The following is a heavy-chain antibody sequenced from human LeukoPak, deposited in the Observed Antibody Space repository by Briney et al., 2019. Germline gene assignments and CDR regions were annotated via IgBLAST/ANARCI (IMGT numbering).Heavy chain of an antibody. Sequence: GGSLRLSCAASGFTFSSYSMNWVRQAPGKGLEWVSSISSSSSYIYYADSVKGRFTISRDNAKNSLYLQMNSLRAEDTAVYYCAKSWRGVTTSYYYYYMDVWGKGTTVTVSS. CDR3: AKSWRGVTTSYYYYYMDV. V-gene: IGHV3-21*01. D-gene: IGHD4-11*01. J-gene: IGHJ6*03. CDR2: ISSSSSYI. CDR1: GFTFSSYS.